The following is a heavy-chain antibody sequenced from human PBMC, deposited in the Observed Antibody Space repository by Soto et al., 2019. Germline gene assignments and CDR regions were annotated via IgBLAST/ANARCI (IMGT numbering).Heavy chain of an antibody. Sequence: QVPLVESGGGVVQPGRSPRLSCAAPGFTFSTYAMHWVRQAPGKGLEWVAVISYDGSNKYYADSVKGRFTISRDNSKNTLYLQMNSLRAEDTAVYYCARDKSPYSSGWHNRHFDYWGQGTLVTVSS. D-gene: IGHD6-19*01. V-gene: IGHV3-30-3*01. CDR1: GFTFSTYA. J-gene: IGHJ4*02. CDR2: ISYDGSNK. CDR3: ARDKSPYSSGWHNRHFDY.